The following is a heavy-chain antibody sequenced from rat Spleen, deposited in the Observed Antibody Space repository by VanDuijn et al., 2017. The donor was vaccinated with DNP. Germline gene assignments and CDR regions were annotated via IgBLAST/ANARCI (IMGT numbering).Heavy chain of an antibody. Sequence: EVQLVESGGDLVRPGRSLKLSCVASGFTFNNYWMTWIRQVPGEGLEWVASISNGGGSTYYPDSVKGRFTISRDHARSTLYLQMDSLRSEDTATYYCTTDFERGYWGQGVMVTVSS. V-gene: IGHV5-31*01. CDR2: ISNGGGST. J-gene: IGHJ2*01. CDR1: GFTFNNYW. CDR3: TTDFERGY. D-gene: IGHD1-11*01.